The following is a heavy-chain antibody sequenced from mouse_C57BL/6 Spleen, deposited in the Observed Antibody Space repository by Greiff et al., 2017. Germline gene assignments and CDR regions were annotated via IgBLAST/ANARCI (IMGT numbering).Heavy chain of an antibody. V-gene: IGHV1-42*01. CDR1: GYSFTGYY. J-gene: IGHJ1*03. CDR3: ARTRLITTVVATGYFDV. D-gene: IGHD1-1*01. Sequence: VQLKESGPELVKPGASVKISCKASGYSFTGYYMNWVKQSPEKSLEWIGEINPSTGGTTYNQKFKAKATLTVDKSSSTAYMQLKSLTSEDSAVYYCARTRLITTVVATGYFDVWGTGTTVTVSS. CDR2: INPSTGGT.